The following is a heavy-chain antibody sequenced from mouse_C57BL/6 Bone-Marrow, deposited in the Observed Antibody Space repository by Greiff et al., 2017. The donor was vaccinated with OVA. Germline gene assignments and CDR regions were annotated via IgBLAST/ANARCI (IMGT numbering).Heavy chain of an antibody. CDR2: ISYDGSN. CDR3: ARSTGYYLFAY. J-gene: IGHJ3*01. V-gene: IGHV3-6*01. Sequence: ESGPGLVKPSQSLSLTCSVTGYSITSGYYWNWIRQFPGNKLEWMGYISYDGSNNYNPSLKNRISITRDPSKNQFFLKLNSVTTEDTATYYCARSTGYYLFAYWGQGTLVTVSA. CDR1: GYSITSGYY. D-gene: IGHD2-3*01.